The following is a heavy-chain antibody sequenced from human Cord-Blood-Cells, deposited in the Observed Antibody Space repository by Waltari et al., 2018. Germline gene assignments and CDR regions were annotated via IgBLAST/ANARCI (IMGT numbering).Heavy chain of an antibody. J-gene: IGHJ4*02. CDR1: GFTFRSYA. CDR3: ASDHITIFGVVIRDY. D-gene: IGHD3-3*01. CDR2: ISYDGSNK. V-gene: IGHV3-30-3*01. Sequence: QVQLVESGGGVVQPGRSLRLSCAASGFTFRSYATHWVRQAPGQGLEWVAVISYDGSNKYYADSVKGRFTISRDNSKNTLYLQMNSLRAEDTAVYYCASDHITIFGVVIRDYWGQGTLVTVSS.